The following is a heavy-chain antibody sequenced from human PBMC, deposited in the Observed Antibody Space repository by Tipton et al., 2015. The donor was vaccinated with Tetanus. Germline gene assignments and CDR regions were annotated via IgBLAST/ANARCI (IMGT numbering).Heavy chain of an antibody. J-gene: IGHJ4*02. CDR3: ARDISHVVATLYFDY. CDR2: INDEGII. D-gene: IGHD2-15*01. Sequence: SLRLSCAASGFTLTSHSMNWVRQVPGKGLEWISYINDEGIIHDADSVKGRFTISRDNAKNSVYLQMNSLRAVDTAVCYCARDISHVVATLYFDYWGQGTLVTVSS. CDR1: GFTLTSHS. V-gene: IGHV3-69-1*01.